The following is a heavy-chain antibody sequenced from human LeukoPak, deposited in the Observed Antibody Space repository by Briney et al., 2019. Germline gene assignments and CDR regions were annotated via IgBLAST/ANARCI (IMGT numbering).Heavy chain of an antibody. CDR1: GFSFSSYA. V-gene: IGHV3-23*01. Sequence: GGSLRLSCAASGFSFSSYAMSWVRQAPGKGLEWVSAISGSGGSTYYADSVKGRFTISRDNSKNTLYLQMNSLRAEDTAVYYCATYSSSSHYYYYYYYMDVWGKGTTVTVSS. J-gene: IGHJ6*03. CDR3: ATYSSSSHYYYYYYYMDV. D-gene: IGHD6-6*01. CDR2: ISGSGGST.